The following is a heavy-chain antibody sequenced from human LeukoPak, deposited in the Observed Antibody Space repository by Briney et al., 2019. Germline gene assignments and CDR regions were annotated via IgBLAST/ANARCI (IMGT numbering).Heavy chain of an antibody. CDR1: GYTFTGYY. CDR2: INPNSGGT. CDR3: ARVVAAGYYYYYGMDV. Sequence: ASVKVSCKASGYTFTGYYMHWVRQAPGRGLEWMGWINPNSGGTNYAQKFQGRVTMTRDTSISTAYMELSRLRSDDTAVYYCARVVAAGYYYYYGMDVWGQGTTVTVSS. V-gene: IGHV1-2*02. D-gene: IGHD6-13*01. J-gene: IGHJ6*02.